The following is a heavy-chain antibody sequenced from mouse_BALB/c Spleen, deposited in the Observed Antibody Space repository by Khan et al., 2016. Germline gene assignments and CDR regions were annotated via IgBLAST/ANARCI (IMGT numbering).Heavy chain of an antibody. CDR3: ARTDRRGDFDY. CDR1: GYTFSSYW. J-gene: IGHJ2*01. Sequence: QVQLQQSGAELMKPGASVKISCKATGYTFSSYWIEWVKQRPGHGLEWIGEILPGSGSTNYDEKFRGKATFTADTSSNTAYMQLSLLTSEASAVSYCARTDRRGDFDYWGQGTPVTGSS. CDR2: ILPGSGST. V-gene: IGHV1-9*01.